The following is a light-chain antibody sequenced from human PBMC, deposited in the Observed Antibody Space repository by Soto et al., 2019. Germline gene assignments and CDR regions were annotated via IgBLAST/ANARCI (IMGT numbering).Light chain of an antibody. Sequence: EIVLTQSPATLSLSPGERVTLSCRASQSVGNSLAWYQQKPGQAPRILMYDASSRATGIAARFSGSGYGTDFTLTISRLEHEDFAVYYCQHRSDWPSFGQGTRLEIK. V-gene: IGKV3-11*01. CDR3: QHRSDWPS. J-gene: IGKJ5*01. CDR2: DAS. CDR1: QSVGNS.